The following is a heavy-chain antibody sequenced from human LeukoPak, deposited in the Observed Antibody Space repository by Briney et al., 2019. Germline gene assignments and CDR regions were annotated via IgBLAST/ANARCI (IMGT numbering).Heavy chain of an antibody. D-gene: IGHD3-22*01. CDR1: GYTFSSYG. Sequence: ASVKVSCKASGYTFSSYGITWVRQAPGQGLEWMGWISVYNGNTNYAQKFQGRVTMTTDTSTSTAYMDLTSLRSDDTAVYYCANYYDSTGYNYFQNWGQGTLVTVSS. V-gene: IGHV1-18*01. J-gene: IGHJ1*01. CDR2: ISVYNGNT. CDR3: ANYYDSTGYNYFQN.